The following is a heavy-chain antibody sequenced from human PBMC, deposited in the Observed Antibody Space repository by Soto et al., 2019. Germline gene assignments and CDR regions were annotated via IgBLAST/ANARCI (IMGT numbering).Heavy chain of an antibody. D-gene: IGHD6-19*01. CDR3: ARERVWSSGCPDY. CDR2: ISSSGSYI. CDR1: GFSFSSYT. V-gene: IGHV3-21*04. J-gene: IGHJ4*02. Sequence: PGGSLRLSCAASGFSFSSYTMNWVRQAPGKGLEWVSSISSSGSYIYYADSVKGRFTISRDNAKNSLYLQLSSLRAEDTAVYYCARERVWSSGCPDYWGQGTLVTVSS.